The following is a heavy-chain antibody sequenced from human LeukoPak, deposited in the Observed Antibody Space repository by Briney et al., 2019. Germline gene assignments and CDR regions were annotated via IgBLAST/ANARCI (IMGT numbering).Heavy chain of an antibody. D-gene: IGHD5-18*01. Sequence: ASVKVSCKASGYTFTSYDINWVRQATGQGLEWMGWTNPNSGNTGYAQKFQGRVTMTRNTSISTAYMELSSLRSEDTAVYYCARGYSYDPFFDYWGQGTLVTVSS. CDR3: ARGYSYDPFFDY. J-gene: IGHJ4*02. V-gene: IGHV1-8*01. CDR1: GYTFTSYD. CDR2: TNPNSGNT.